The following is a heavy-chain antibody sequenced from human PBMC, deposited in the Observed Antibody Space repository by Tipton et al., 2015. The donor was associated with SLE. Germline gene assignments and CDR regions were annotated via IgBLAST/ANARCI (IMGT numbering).Heavy chain of an antibody. CDR2: ITHSGAT. CDR1: GGSFSGNY. D-gene: IGHD3-16*02. V-gene: IGHV4-34*01. CDR3: ARGRVNYIRGSYRPSSFDY. J-gene: IGHJ4*02. Sequence: TLSLTCVAYGGSFSGNYWIWICQPPWKGLEWIGEITHSGATNYNPSLKSRVTISVDPSKNQFSLNLTSVTAADTAVYYCARGRVNYIRGSYRPSSFDYWGQGTLVTVSS.